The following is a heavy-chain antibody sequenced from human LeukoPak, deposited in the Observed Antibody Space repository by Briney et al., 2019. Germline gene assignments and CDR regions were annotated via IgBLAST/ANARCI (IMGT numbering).Heavy chain of an antibody. J-gene: IGHJ4*02. D-gene: IGHD3-10*01. CDR1: GYTFTGYY. CDR2: INPDSGGT. Sequence: PWASVKVSCKASGYTFTGYYIHWVRQAPGQGLEWMGWINPDSGGTNYAQKFQGRVTMTWDTSISTAYMELSRLRSDDTAIYYCARGRFYTSGSYYNRLDYWGQGTLVTVSS. CDR3: ARGRFYTSGSYYNRLDY. V-gene: IGHV1-2*02.